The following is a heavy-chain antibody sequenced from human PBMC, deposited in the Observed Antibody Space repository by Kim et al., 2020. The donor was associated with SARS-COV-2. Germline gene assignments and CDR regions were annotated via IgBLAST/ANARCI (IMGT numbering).Heavy chain of an antibody. D-gene: IGHD2-15*01. Sequence: GGSLRLSCAISGFTLSLYSMNWVRQSPGKGLEWVSHISGTGTITKHADSVRGRFTTSRDNAKNSLFLQKNDLRAEDTAVYYCVRENYWAFDIWGQGTMVTVSS. J-gene: IGHJ3*02. CDR1: GFTLSLYS. V-gene: IGHV3-48*04. CDR3: VRENYWAFDI. CDR2: ISGTGTIT.